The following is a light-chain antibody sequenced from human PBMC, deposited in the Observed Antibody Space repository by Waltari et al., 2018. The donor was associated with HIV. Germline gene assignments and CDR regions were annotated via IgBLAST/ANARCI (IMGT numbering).Light chain of an antibody. CDR3: VTWDDSLRGVV. J-gene: IGLJ2*01. Sequence: SVVTQPPSASGTPGQRVTISCSGNTSNIGSNYVFWYQHLPGTAPKLLIQRNAQRPSGVPDRVSGSTSVTSASLAISGLRSEDEADYYCVTWDDSLRGVVFGGGTKVAVL. CDR2: RNA. CDR1: TSNIGSNY. V-gene: IGLV1-47*01.